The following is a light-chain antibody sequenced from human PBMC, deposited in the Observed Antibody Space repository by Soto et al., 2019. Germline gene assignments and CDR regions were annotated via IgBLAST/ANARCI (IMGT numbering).Light chain of an antibody. CDR3: QQYYSTPYT. CDR1: QRLLYSSNNKNY. CDR2: WAS. J-gene: IGKJ2*01. Sequence: DIVMTQSPDSLAVSLGERATINCKSSQRLLYSSNNKNYLVWYQQKPGQPPKLLIYWASTRESGVPDRFSGRGSGTDFTLTISSLQAEDVAVYYCQQYYSTPYTVGQGTKLEIK. V-gene: IGKV4-1*01.